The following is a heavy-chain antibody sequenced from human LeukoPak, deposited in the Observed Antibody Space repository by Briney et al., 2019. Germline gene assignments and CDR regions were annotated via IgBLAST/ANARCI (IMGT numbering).Heavy chain of an antibody. D-gene: IGHD3-10*01. CDR2: IKSKTDGGTT. V-gene: IGHV3-15*01. J-gene: IGHJ4*02. CDR1: GFTFSDVW. CDR3: TTRLATVGFGAY. Sequence: GGSLRLSCAASGFTFSDVWMNWVRQAPGRGLEWVGRIKSKTDGGTTDYAAPVKGRFTISRDDSKNTLYLQMNSLRTEDTALYYCTTRLATVGFGAYWGQGTLVTVSS.